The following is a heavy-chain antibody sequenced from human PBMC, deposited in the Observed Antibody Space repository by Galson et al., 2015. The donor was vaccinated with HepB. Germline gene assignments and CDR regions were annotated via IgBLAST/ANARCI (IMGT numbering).Heavy chain of an antibody. Sequence: SLRLSCAASGFTFTNYAMNWVRQAPGKGLEWVSDVSGSGFKTSYADSVKGRFTISRDNSKNTLYLQMNRLRAEDTAIYYCAKDPNGTSGWYVMIDYWGQGALVTVSS. CDR1: GFTFTNYA. J-gene: IGHJ4*02. CDR2: VSGSGFKT. CDR3: AKDPNGTSGWYVMIDY. D-gene: IGHD6-19*01. V-gene: IGHV3-23*01.